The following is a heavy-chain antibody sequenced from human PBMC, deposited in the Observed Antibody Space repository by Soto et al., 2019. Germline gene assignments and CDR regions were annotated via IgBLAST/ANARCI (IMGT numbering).Heavy chain of an antibody. V-gene: IGHV3-30*18. D-gene: IGHD6-13*01. J-gene: IGHJ6*02. CDR2: ISYDGSNK. CDR1: GFTFSTYG. CDR3: AKDFEIAAATGQYYYYYGMDV. Sequence: PGGSLRLSCAASGFTFSTYGMHWVRQAPGKGLEWVAVISYDGSNKDYADSVKGRFTISKDSSKNTLYLQMNSLRAEDTAVYYCAKDFEIAAATGQYYYYYGMDVWGQGTTVSVS.